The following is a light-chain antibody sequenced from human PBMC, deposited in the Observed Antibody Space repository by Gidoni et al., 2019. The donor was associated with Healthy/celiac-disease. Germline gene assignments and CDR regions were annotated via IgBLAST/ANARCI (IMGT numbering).Light chain of an antibody. CDR1: QSISSY. CDR2: AAS. J-gene: IGKJ1*01. CDR3: QYSYITLRT. V-gene: IGKV1-39*01. Sequence: DIQLTQSPSSLSASVGDRVTITCRASQSISSYLNWYQQKPGKAPKLLIYAASRLQIGVPSMFSSRGAGTYSHLISSILHPEDFATYYRQYSYITLRTFGQGTKVEIK.